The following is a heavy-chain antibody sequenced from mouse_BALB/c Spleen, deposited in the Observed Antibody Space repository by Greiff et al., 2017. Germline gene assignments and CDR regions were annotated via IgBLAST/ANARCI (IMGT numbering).Heavy chain of an antibody. D-gene: IGHD1-1*01. V-gene: IGHV1-12*01. Sequence: VQLQQPGAELVKPGASVKMSCKASGYTFTSYNMHWVKQTPGQGLEWIGAIYPGNGDTSYNQKFKGKATLTADKSSSTAYMQLSSLTSEDSAVYYCAREGYYYGSSPYYYAMDYWGQGTSVTVSS. CDR1: GYTFTSYN. CDR2: IYPGNGDT. J-gene: IGHJ4*01. CDR3: AREGYYYGSSPYYYAMDY.